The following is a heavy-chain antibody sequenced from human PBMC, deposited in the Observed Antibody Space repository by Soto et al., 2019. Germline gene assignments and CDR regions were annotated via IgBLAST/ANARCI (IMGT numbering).Heavy chain of an antibody. D-gene: IGHD2-15*01. Sequence: QVQLQESGPGLVKPSETLSLTCTVSGGSISSYYWSWIRQPPGKGLEWIGYIYYSGSTNYNPSLKSRVPISVDTSKHQSSLELSSVTAADTAVYYCARLVAAGNVWGKGTTVTVSS. V-gene: IGHV4-59*08. CDR3: ARLVAAGNV. CDR2: IYYSGST. CDR1: GGSISSYY. J-gene: IGHJ6*04.